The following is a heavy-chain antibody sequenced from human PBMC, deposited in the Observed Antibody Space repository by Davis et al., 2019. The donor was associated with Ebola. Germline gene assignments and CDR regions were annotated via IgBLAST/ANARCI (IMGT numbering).Heavy chain of an antibody. CDR1: GFAVSTNH. V-gene: IGHV3-53*01. CDR3: ADVFGVPV. J-gene: IGHJ6*03. Sequence: GESLKISCAASGFAVSTNHMSWVRQAPGEGLEWVSVLDSGATTNYTDSVKGRFTISRDNSRNTVYLQMNSLRAEDTAVYYCADVFGVPVWGRGTTVTVT. CDR2: LDSGATT. D-gene: IGHD3-3*01.